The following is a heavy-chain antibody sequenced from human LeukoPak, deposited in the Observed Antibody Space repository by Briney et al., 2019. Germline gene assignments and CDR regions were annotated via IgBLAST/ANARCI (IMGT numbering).Heavy chain of an antibody. V-gene: IGHV4-4*07. D-gene: IGHD3-16*02. Sequence: SETLSLTCTVSGGSISSYYWSWIRQPAGKGLEWIGRIYTSGSTNYNPSLKSRVTMSVDTSKNQFSLKLSSVTAAGTAVYYCARDRRAHALNYGMDVWGQGTTVTVSS. CDR1: GGSISSYY. J-gene: IGHJ6*02. CDR3: ARDRRAHALNYGMDV. CDR2: IYTSGST.